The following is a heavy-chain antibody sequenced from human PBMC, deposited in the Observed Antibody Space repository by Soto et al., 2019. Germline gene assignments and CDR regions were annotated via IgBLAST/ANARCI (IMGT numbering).Heavy chain of an antibody. CDR2: ISYDGSNK. D-gene: IGHD3-3*01. CDR1: GFTFSSYA. Sequence: GGSLSLSCAASGFTFSSYAMHWVRQAPGKGLERVAVISYDGSNKYYADSVKGRFTISRDNSKNTLYLQMNSLRAEDTAVYYCARDSPTSTIFGVVSTSYYYYYGMDVWGQGTTVTVSS. CDR3: ARDSPTSTIFGVVSTSYYYYYGMDV. V-gene: IGHV3-30-3*01. J-gene: IGHJ6*02.